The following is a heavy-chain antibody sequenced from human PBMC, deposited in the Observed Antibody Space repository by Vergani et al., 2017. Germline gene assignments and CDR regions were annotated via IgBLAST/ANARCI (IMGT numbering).Heavy chain of an antibody. CDR1: GFPFSDYG. D-gene: IGHD1-1*01. Sequence: QVQLVESGGGEVQPGRSLILSCSAAGFPFSDYGVHWVRQAPGKGLEWVSVISYDGNKKNYADSVKGRFTISRDNSKNTLYLEMNALRAEDTAVYYCARDFLTRVTTLDYYYMGVWGKGTTVTDSS. CDR3: ARDFLTRVTTLDYYYMGV. J-gene: IGHJ6*03. CDR2: ISYDGNKK. V-gene: IGHV3-30*03.